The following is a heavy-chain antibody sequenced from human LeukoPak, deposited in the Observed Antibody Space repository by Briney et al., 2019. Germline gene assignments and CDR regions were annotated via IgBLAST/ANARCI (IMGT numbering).Heavy chain of an antibody. CDR3: ARDPGYCSSGSCYGDAFDI. V-gene: IGHV4-30-2*01. Sequence: SQTLSLTCAVSGGSISSGGYSWSWIRQPPGKGLEWIGYIYHSGSTYYNPSLKSRVTISVDRSKNQFSLKLSSVTAADTAVYYCARDPGYCSSGSCYGDAFDIWGQGTMVTVSS. J-gene: IGHJ3*02. D-gene: IGHD2-15*01. CDR1: GGSISSGGYS. CDR2: IYHSGST.